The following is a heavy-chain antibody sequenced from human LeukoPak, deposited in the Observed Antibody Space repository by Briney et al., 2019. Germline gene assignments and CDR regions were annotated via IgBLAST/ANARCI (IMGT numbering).Heavy chain of an antibody. D-gene: IGHD4-17*01. Sequence: GGSLRLSCAASGFTFSSYAMHWVRQAPGKGLEWVAVISYDGSNKYYADSVKGRFTISRDNSKNTLYLQMNSLRAEDTAVYYCASIFTVTNPPYYFDYWGQGTLVTVSS. J-gene: IGHJ4*02. CDR3: ASIFTVTNPPYYFDY. V-gene: IGHV3-30-3*01. CDR1: GFTFSSYA. CDR2: ISYDGSNK.